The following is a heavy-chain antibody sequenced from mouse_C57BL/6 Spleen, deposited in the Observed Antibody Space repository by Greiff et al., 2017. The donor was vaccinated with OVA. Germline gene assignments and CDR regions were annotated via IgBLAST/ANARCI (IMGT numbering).Heavy chain of an antibody. CDR2: IYPGDGDT. CDR1: GYAFSSSW. V-gene: IGHV1-82*01. D-gene: IGHD1-1*01. CDR3: ARWPYCGSRYGYFDV. J-gene: IGHJ1*03. Sequence: QVQLQQSGPELVKPGASVKISCKASGYAFSSSWMNWVKQRPGKGLEWIGRIYPGDGDTNYNGKFKGKATLTADKSSSTAYMQLSSLTSEDSAVYFCARWPYCGSRYGYFDVWGTGTTVTVSS.